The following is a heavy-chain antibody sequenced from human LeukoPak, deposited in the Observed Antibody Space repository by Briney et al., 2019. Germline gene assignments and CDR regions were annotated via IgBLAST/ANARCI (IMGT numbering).Heavy chain of an antibody. CDR1: GFTFSGSA. CDR2: ISGSGGST. V-gene: IGHV3-23*01. Sequence: GGSLRLSCAASGFTFSGSAMPWVRQAPGKGLEWVSAISGSGGSTYYADSVKGRFTISRDNSKNTLYLQMNSLRAEDTAVYYCAKDAYCSSTSCYHGYYYYYGMDVWGQGTTVTVSS. D-gene: IGHD2-2*01. CDR3: AKDAYCSSTSCYHGYYYYYGMDV. J-gene: IGHJ6*02.